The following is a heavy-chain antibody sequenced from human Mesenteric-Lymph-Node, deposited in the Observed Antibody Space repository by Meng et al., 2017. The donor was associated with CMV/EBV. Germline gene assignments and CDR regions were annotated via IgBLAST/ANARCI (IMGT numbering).Heavy chain of an antibody. CDR3: ARVGDSSGYYFRY. Sequence: LSLTCAVSGLPFGDYDMNWVRQAPGKGPECVPYISSSGYTIYYADSVKGRFTISRDNAKNSLYLQMNSLRAEDTALYYCARVGDSSGYYFRYWGQGTLVTVSS. D-gene: IGHD3-22*01. V-gene: IGHV3-11*01. J-gene: IGHJ4*02. CDR2: ISSSGYTI. CDR1: GLPFGDYD.